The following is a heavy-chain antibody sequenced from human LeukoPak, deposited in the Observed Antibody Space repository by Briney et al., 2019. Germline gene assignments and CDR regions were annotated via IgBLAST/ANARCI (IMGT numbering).Heavy chain of an antibody. CDR2: IWYGGSNK. J-gene: IGHJ4*02. CDR3: ARSYSNYPFDY. V-gene: IGHV3-33*08. CDR1: GFTFSSYG. Sequence: GGSLRLSCAASGFTFSSYGMHWVRQAPGKGLEWVAVIWYGGSNKYYADSVKGRFTISRDNSKNTLYLQMNSLRAEDTAVYCCARSYSNYPFDYWGQGTLVTVSS. D-gene: IGHD4-11*01.